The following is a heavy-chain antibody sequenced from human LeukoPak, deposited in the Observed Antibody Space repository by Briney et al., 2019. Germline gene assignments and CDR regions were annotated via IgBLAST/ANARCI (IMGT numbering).Heavy chain of an antibody. CDR2: ISAYNGNT. V-gene: IGHV1-18*01. CDR3: ARGSPPRRNYDSCGYYSYYFDY. D-gene: IGHD3-22*01. CDR1: GYTFTSYG. Sequence: ASVKVSCKASGYTFTSYGISWVRQAPGQGLEWMGWISAYNGNTNYAQKLQGRVTMTTDTSTSTAYMELRSLRSDDTAVYYCARGSPPRRNYDSCGYYSYYFDYWGQGTLVTVSS. J-gene: IGHJ4*02.